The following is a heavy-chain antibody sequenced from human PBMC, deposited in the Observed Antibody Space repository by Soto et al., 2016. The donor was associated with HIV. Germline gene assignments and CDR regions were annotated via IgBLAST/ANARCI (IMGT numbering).Heavy chain of an antibody. D-gene: IGHD3-22*01. CDR1: GYTFSDYY. J-gene: IGHJ5*02. CDR2: IIPMFDTT. V-gene: IGHV1-69*01. CDR3: ARRYDSSGYYPGGFDP. Sequence: QVQLVQSGAEVKKPGASVKVSCKASGYTFSDYYMHWVRQAPGQGLEWMGGIIPMFDTTNYAQKFQGRVTITADESTSTAYMELSSLRSEDTAVYYCARRYDSSGYYPGGFDPWGQGTLVTVSS.